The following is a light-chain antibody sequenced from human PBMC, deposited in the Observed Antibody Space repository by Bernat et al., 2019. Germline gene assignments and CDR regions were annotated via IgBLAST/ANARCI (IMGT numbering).Light chain of an antibody. CDR3: QQTYSLWT. Sequence: DIQMTQSPSSLSASVGDRVTISCRASENIRTYLNWYQHKPGSAPKVLIFAASRLLSGVPSRFSGSGSGTDFTLTISGLQPEDFATYYCQQTYSLWTFGQGTKVEIK. V-gene: IGKV1-39*01. CDR1: ENIRTY. CDR2: AAS. J-gene: IGKJ1*01.